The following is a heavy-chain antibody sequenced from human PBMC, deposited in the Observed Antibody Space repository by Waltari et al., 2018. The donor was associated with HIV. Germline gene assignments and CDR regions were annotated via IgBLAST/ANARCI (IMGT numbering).Heavy chain of an antibody. Sequence: QVQLQESGPGLVQTLATLSLTCAVSGSSITSGYYWAWSRQSPGKGLEWIATIHYNGRADYNPSLGGRVLVSLDPSKNQFSLKMRYVTAADTAIYYCARDWGVTTGPFDFWGQGTQVTVSS. CDR2: IHYNGRA. CDR1: GSSITSGYY. D-gene: IGHD4-4*01. CDR3: ARDWGVTTGPFDF. J-gene: IGHJ4*02. V-gene: IGHV4-38-2*02.